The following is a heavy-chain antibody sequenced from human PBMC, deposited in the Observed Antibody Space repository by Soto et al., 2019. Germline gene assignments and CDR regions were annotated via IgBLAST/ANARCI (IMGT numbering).Heavy chain of an antibody. J-gene: IGHJ4*02. CDR2: IYYNGNT. CDR1: GGSISNHY. Sequence: QVQLQESGPGLVKPSETLSLTCSVSGGSISNHYWSWLRQPPGKGLEWIGYIYYNGNTNYNPSLKSRVTLSVATSRNQISLKLTTVTAADTAVYYCTRANWYSEYWGQGTLVTVSS. D-gene: IGHD7-27*01. V-gene: IGHV4-59*11. CDR3: TRANWYSEY.